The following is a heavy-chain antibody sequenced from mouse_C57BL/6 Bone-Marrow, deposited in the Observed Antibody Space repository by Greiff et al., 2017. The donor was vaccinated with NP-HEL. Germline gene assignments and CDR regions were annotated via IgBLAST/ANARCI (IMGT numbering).Heavy chain of an antibody. CDR3: ARALITTVVARENAMDY. J-gene: IGHJ4*01. CDR2: ISDGGSYT. V-gene: IGHV5-4*01. D-gene: IGHD1-1*01. CDR1: GFTFSSYA. Sequence: DVQLVESGGGLVKPGGSLKLSCAASGFTFSSYAMSWVRQTPEKRLEWVATISDGGSYTYYPDNVKGRFTISRDNAKNNLYLQMSHLKSEDTAMYYCARALITTVVARENAMDYWGQGTSVTVSS.